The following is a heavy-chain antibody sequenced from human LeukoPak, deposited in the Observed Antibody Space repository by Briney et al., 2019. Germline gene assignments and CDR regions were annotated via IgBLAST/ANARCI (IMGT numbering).Heavy chain of an antibody. CDR3: ARSYDSSGYYYSAFDI. J-gene: IGHJ3*02. Sequence: PSGTLSLTCAVYGGSFSGHYWSWIRQPPGKGLEWIGEIKHSGSTYYNPSLKSRVTISVDTSKNQFSLKLSSVTAADTAVYYCARSYDSSGYYYSAFDIWGQGTMVTVSS. CDR1: GGSFSGHY. CDR2: IKHSGST. D-gene: IGHD3-22*01. V-gene: IGHV4-34*01.